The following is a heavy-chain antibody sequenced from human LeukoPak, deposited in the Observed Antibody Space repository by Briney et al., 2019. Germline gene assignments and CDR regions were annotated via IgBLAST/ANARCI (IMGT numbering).Heavy chain of an antibody. Sequence: GGSLRLSCVASGFPFSSYWMTWVRQAPGKGLEWVANIKQDGSKKSYVDSVKGRFTISRDNAKNSLYLQMNSLRAEDTAIYYCTRVGYIDEGIDCWGLGTLVTVSS. V-gene: IGHV3-7*04. CDR1: GFPFSSYW. D-gene: IGHD5-24*01. CDR2: IKQDGSKK. CDR3: TRVGYIDEGIDC. J-gene: IGHJ4*02.